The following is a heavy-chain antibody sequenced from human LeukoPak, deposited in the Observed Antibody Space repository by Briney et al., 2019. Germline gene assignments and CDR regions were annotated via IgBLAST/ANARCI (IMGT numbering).Heavy chain of an antibody. CDR3: ATDLRGELRWFFDY. V-gene: IGHV1-24*01. CDR1: GYTLTELS. D-gene: IGHD4-23*01. J-gene: IGHJ4*02. CDR2: FDPEDGET. Sequence: ASVKVSCTVSGYTLTELSMHWVRQAPGKGLEWVGGFDPEDGETIYAQKFQGRVTMTEDTSTDTAYMELTSLRSEDPAGYYCATDLRGELRWFFDYWGQGTLVTVSS.